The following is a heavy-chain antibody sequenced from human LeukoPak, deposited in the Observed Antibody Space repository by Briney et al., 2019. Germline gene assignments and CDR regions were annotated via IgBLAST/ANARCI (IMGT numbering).Heavy chain of an antibody. J-gene: IGHJ3*01. CDR2: INPNSGDT. CDR1: D. CDR3: AKGFDAADYYWGQGGFDF. Sequence: ASVKVSCKTSDLRWVRQAPGQGLEWTGWINPNSGDTNYAQKFQGKISMTADTSTSTAYMELRRLRSDDTAVYYCAKGFDAADYYWGQGGFDFWGQGTKVIVSS. D-gene: IGHD3-16*01. V-gene: IGHV1-2*02.